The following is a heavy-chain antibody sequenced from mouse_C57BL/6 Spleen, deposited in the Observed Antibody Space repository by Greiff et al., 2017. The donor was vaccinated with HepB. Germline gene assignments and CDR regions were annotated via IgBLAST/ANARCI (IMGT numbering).Heavy chain of an antibody. CDR3: ARTVYYGSSYDYFDY. CDR2: IYPGSGST. D-gene: IGHD1-1*01. Sequence: QVQLQQPGAELVKPGASVKMSCKASGYTFTSYWITWVKQRPGQGLEWIGDIYPGSGSTKYNEKFKSKATLTVDTSSSTAYMQLSSLTSEDSAVYYCARTVYYGSSYDYFDYWGQGTTLTVSS. CDR1: GYTFTSYW. V-gene: IGHV1-55*01. J-gene: IGHJ2*01.